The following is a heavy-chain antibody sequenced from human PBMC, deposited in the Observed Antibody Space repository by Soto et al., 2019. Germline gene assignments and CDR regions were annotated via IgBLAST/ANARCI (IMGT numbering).Heavy chain of an antibody. CDR3: ARHRGYYYDNSGYDYDY. Sequence: GESLKISCQGSGYSFTNYWIAWVRQMPGKGLEWMGIIYPGDSDTRYSPSFQGQVTISADKSISTAYLQWSSLKASDTATYYCARHRGYYYDNSGYDYDYWGQGTLVTVSS. V-gene: IGHV5-51*01. CDR2: IYPGDSDT. CDR1: GYSFTNYW. J-gene: IGHJ4*02. D-gene: IGHD3-22*01.